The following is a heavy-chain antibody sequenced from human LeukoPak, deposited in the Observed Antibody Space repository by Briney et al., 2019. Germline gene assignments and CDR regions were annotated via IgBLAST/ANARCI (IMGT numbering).Heavy chain of an antibody. CDR1: GLMFNNYW. Sequence: PGGSLRLSCVVSGLMFNNYWMSWVRQAPGKGLEWVATIRQDGSDKYFLDSVRGRFTISRDNAEDSLYLQMNSLRAEDTAVYYCARNKGFGGSSFDYWGQGTLVTVSS. CDR2: IRQDGSDK. CDR3: ARNKGFGGSSFDY. D-gene: IGHD3-10*01. J-gene: IGHJ4*02. V-gene: IGHV3-7*01.